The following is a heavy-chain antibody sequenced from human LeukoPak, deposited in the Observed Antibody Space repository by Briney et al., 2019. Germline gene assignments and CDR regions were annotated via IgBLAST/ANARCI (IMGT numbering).Heavy chain of an antibody. Sequence: GGSLRLSCAASGFTYSPYSMNWVRQAPGKGLEWVSSISSTSSYIYYADSVKGRFTISRDNAKNSLYLQMKSLRVEDTAVYYCARDAGGRTQREGWFDPWGQGTLVTVSS. J-gene: IGHJ5*02. D-gene: IGHD1-26*01. CDR3: ARDAGGRTQREGWFDP. V-gene: IGHV3-21*01. CDR2: ISSTSSYI. CDR1: GFTYSPYS.